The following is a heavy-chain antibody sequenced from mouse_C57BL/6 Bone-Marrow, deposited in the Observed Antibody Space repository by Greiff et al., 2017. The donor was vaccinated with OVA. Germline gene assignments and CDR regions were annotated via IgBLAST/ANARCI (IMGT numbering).Heavy chain of an antibody. V-gene: IGHV6-3*01. CDR1: GFTFSNYW. Sequence: EVHLVESGGGLVQPGGSMKLSCVASGFTFSNYWMNWVRQSPEKGLEWVAQIRLKSDNYATHYAESVKGRFTISRDDSKSSVYLQMNNLRAEDTGIYYCTGVVAHWYCDVWGTGTTVTVSS. D-gene: IGHD1-1*01. CDR2: IRLKSDNYAT. J-gene: IGHJ1*03. CDR3: TGVVAHWYCDV.